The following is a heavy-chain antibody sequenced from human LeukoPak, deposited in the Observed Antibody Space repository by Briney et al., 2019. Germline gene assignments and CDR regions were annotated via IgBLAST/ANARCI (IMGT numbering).Heavy chain of an antibody. J-gene: IGHJ4*02. CDR1: GFTFSSYS. CDR2: ISSSGGGT. Sequence: TGGSLRLSCAASGFTFSSYSMNWVRQAPGKGLEWVSAISSSGGGTYYADSVKGRFTISRDNSKNTLYLQMNSLRAEDTAVYYCAKDRDGYNFDYWGQGTLVTVSS. CDR3: AKDRDGYNFDY. V-gene: IGHV3-23*01. D-gene: IGHD5-24*01.